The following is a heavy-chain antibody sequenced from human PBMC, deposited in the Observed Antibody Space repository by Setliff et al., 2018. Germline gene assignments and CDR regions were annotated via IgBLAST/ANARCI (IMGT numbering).Heavy chain of an antibody. CDR1: GFTFSSYW. CDR3: ARAYYGTVNGYSSYYGLDV. J-gene: IGHJ6*02. D-gene: IGHD3-9*01. Sequence: GGSLKLSCGASGFTFSSYWMHWVRQDPGKGVVWVSRVNDDGRSAMYADSVKGRFTMSRDNAKNTLYLQMNSLRAEDTAVYYCARAYYGTVNGYSSYYGLDVWGQGTTVTVSS. CDR2: VNDDGRSA. V-gene: IGHV3-74*03.